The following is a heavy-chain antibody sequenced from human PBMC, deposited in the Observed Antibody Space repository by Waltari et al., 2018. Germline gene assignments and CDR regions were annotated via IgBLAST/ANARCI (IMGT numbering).Heavy chain of an antibody. D-gene: IGHD2-21*01. CDR1: EYTFTSYY. V-gene: IGHV1-46*01. Sequence: QVQLVQSGAEVKKPGASVKISCKTSEYTFTSYYIHWVRQAPGQGLEWMGIINPSGGSTIYAQKFQGRVTMTRDTSTSTVYMELSSLRSEDTAVYYCALDTGALWMDVWGQGTTVTVSS. J-gene: IGHJ6*02. CDR2: INPSGGST. CDR3: ALDTGALWMDV.